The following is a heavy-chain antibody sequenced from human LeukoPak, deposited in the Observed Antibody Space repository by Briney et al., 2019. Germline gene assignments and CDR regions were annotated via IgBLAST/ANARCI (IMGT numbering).Heavy chain of an antibody. Sequence: SETLSLTCTVSGGSISSSSYYWGWIRQPPGKGLEWIGSIYYSGSTYYNPSLKSRVTISVDTSKNQFSLKLSSVTAADTAVYYCARVKGSGSYYTGWYYYYGMDVWGQGTTVTVSS. CDR3: ARVKGSGSYYTGWYYYYGMDV. J-gene: IGHJ6*02. V-gene: IGHV4-39*01. CDR1: GGSISSSSYY. D-gene: IGHD3-10*01. CDR2: IYYSGST.